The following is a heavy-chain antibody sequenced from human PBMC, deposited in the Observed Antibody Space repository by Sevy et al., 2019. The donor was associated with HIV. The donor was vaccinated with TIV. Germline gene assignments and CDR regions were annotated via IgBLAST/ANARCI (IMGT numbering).Heavy chain of an antibody. CDR2: IKQDGSEK. CDR1: GFTFSSYW. CDR3: ERCMIIGVVNKTPYYYYGMDV. V-gene: IGHV3-7*01. D-gene: IGHD3-3*01. J-gene: IGHJ6*02. Sequence: GGSLRLSCAASGFTFSSYWMSWVRQAPGKGLEWVANIKQDGSEKYYVDSVKGRFTISRDNAKNSLYLQMNSLRAEDTAVYYCERCMIIGVVNKTPYYYYGMDVWGQGTTVTVSS.